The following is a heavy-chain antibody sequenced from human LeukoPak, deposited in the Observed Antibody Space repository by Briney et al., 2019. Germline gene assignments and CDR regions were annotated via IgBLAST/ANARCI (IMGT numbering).Heavy chain of an antibody. CDR3: ARASLNLLDGYNYGYYYYYMDV. V-gene: IGHV4-34*01. CDR1: GGSFSGYY. CDR2: INHSGST. Sequence: SETLSLTCAVYGGSFSGYYLSWIRQPPGKGLEWIGEINHSGSTNCNPSLKSRVTISVDTSKNQFSLKLSSVTAADTAVYYCARASLNLLDGYNYGYYYYYMDVWGKGTTVTVSS. J-gene: IGHJ6*03. D-gene: IGHD5-24*01.